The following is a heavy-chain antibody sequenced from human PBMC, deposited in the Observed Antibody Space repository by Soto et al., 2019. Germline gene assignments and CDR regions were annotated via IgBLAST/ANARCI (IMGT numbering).Heavy chain of an antibody. CDR2: ISYDGSNK. D-gene: IGHD4-17*01. V-gene: IGHV3-30-3*01. J-gene: IGHJ6*02. CDR1: GFTFSSYA. CDR3: ARDRGTVTTHGMDV. Sequence: QVQLVESGGGVVQPGRSLRLSCAASGFTFSSYAMHWVRQAPGKGLEWVAVISYDGSNKYYADSVKGRFTISRDNSKNTLYLQMNSLRAEDTAVYYCARDRGTVTTHGMDVWGQGTTVTVSS.